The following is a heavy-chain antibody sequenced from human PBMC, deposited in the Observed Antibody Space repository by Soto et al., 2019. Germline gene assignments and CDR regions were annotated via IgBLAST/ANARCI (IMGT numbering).Heavy chain of an antibody. CDR3: ARFPMVRGVTPPRYYYYYMDV. Sequence: GGSLILSCAASGFTFSSYWMSWVRQAPGKGLEWVANIKQDGSEKYYVDSVKGRFTISRDNAKNSLYLQMNSLRAEDTAVYYCARFPMVRGVTPPRYYYYYMDVWGKGTTVTVSS. CDR2: IKQDGSEK. V-gene: IGHV3-7*01. CDR1: GFTFSSYW. D-gene: IGHD3-10*01. J-gene: IGHJ6*03.